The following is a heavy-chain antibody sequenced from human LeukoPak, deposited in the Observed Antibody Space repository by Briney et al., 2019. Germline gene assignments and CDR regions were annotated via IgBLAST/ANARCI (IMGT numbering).Heavy chain of an antibody. CDR2: ISGGGGST. J-gene: IGHJ4*02. Sequence: GGSLRLSCAASGFTFGNFAMSWARQAPGKGLEWVSTISGGGGSTYYADSVKGRFTISRDNSKNTLYLQVNSLRAEDTAVYYCAKGGKWDVTPFDYWGQGTLVTVSS. CDR1: GFTFGNFA. V-gene: IGHV3-23*01. D-gene: IGHD1-26*01. CDR3: AKGGKWDVTPFDY.